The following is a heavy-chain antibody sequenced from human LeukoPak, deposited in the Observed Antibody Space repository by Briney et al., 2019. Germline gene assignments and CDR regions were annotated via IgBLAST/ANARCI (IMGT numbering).Heavy chain of an antibody. CDR2: MYYSGST. CDR1: GGSISSSIYY. J-gene: IGHJ3*02. Sequence: SETLSLTCTVSGGSISSSIYYWGWIRQPPGKGLEWIGNMYYSGSTYYNPSLKSRVTISVDTSKNQFSLKLSSVTAADTAVYYCARGEDFWSGYLPQGDAFDIWGQGTMVTVSS. V-gene: IGHV4-39*07. CDR3: ARGEDFWSGYLPQGDAFDI. D-gene: IGHD3-3*01.